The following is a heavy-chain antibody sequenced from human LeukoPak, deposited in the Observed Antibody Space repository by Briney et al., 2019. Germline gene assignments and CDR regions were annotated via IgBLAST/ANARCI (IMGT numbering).Heavy chain of an antibody. D-gene: IGHD6-13*01. Sequence: GASVKVSCKASGGTFSSYAISWVRQAPGQGLEWMGRIIPILGIANYAQKFQGRVTITTDESTSTAYMELSSLRSEDTAVYYCARVMQQLVNDAFDIWGQGTMVTVSS. V-gene: IGHV1-69*04. CDR2: IIPILGIA. CDR1: GGTFSSYA. J-gene: IGHJ3*02. CDR3: ARVMQQLVNDAFDI.